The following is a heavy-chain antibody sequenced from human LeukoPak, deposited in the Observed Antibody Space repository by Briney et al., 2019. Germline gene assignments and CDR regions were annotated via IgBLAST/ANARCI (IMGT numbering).Heavy chain of an antibody. J-gene: IGHJ4*02. Sequence: SETLSLTCTVSGGSISSYYWSWIRQPPGKGLEWIGYIYYSGSTNYNPSLKSRVTISVDTSKNQFSPKLSSVTAADTAVYYCARDRVTYFDYWGQGTLVTVSS. D-gene: IGHD5-18*01. CDR3: ARDRVTYFDY. V-gene: IGHV4-59*01. CDR2: IYYSGST. CDR1: GGSISSYY.